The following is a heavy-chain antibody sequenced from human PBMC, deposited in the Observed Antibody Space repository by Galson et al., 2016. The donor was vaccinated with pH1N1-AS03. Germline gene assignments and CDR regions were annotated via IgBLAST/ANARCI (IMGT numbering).Heavy chain of an antibody. D-gene: IGHD5-24*01. CDR2: INPSGGTT. J-gene: IGHJ4*02. CDR3: ARTPAEMATIGFDY. Sequence: SVKVSCKASGYTFTNYFMHWVRQAPGQGLEWMGVINPSGGTTRYAQKFQGRVTMTRDTSTSTVYMELSRLRSADTAVYYCARTPAEMATIGFDYWGQGTLVTVSS. V-gene: IGHV1-46*01. CDR1: GYTFTNYF.